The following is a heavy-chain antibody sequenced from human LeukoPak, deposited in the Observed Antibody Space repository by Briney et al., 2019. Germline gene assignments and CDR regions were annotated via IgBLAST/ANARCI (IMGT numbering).Heavy chain of an antibody. CDR2: IYYSGST. CDR1: GGAISSGDYY. Sequence: PSETLSLTCTVPGGAISSGDYYWSWIRQPPGKGLEWIGYIYYSGSTYYNPSLKSRVTISVDTSKNQFSLKLSAVTAADTAVYYCAREGPGSIDYWGQGTLVTVSS. V-gene: IGHV4-30-4*01. CDR3: AREGPGSIDY. D-gene: IGHD2-15*01. J-gene: IGHJ4*02.